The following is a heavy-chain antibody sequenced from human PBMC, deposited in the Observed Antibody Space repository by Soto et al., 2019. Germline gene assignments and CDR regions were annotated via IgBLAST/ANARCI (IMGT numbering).Heavy chain of an antibody. D-gene: IGHD6-19*01. Sequence: QVQLVQSGAEVKKPGSSVKVSCKASGGTFSSYAISWVRQAPGQGLEWMGGIIPIFGTANNAQKFQGRVTMTADESTSPSYMELGSLRAEDTAGYYCARDLVSGWQWPGYYFDYWGQGTLVTVSS. J-gene: IGHJ4*02. CDR2: IIPIFGTA. CDR3: ARDLVSGWQWPGYYFDY. CDR1: GGTFSSYA. V-gene: IGHV1-69*01.